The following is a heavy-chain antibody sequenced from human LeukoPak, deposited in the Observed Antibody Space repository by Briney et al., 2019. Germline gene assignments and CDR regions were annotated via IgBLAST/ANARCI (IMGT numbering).Heavy chain of an antibody. Sequence: GGSLRLSCAATGFTFSSYSMNWVRQPPGKGLEWVSSISSSSIYIYYADSVKGRFTISRDNAKNSLYLQMNSLRAEDTAVYYCARDLIAAAGTSPDYWGQGTLVTVSS. D-gene: IGHD6-13*01. CDR3: ARDLIAAAGTSPDY. V-gene: IGHV3-21*01. CDR2: ISSSSIYI. J-gene: IGHJ4*02. CDR1: GFTFSSYS.